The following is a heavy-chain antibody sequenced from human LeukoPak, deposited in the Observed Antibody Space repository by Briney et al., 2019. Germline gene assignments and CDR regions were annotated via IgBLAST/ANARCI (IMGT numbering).Heavy chain of an antibody. CDR2: IYTSGST. D-gene: IGHD1-1*01. V-gene: IGHV4-4*07. CDR3: ARDVRIRRGPSANYYFDY. J-gene: IGHJ4*02. CDR1: GGSISSYY. Sequence: SETLSLTCTVSGGSISSYYWSWIRQPAGKGLEWIGRIYTSGSTNYNPSLKSRVTMSVDTSKNQFSLKLSSVTAADTAVYYCARDVRIRRGPSANYYFDYWGQGTLVTVSS.